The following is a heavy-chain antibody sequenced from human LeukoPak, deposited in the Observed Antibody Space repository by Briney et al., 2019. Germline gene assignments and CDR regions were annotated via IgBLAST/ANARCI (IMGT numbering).Heavy chain of an antibody. CDR2: IKQDGSEK. Sequence: GGSLRLSCAASGFTFTSYWMTWVRQAPGKGLEWVANIKQDGSEKYYVDSVKGRFTISRDNAKNSLYLQMNSLRAEDTAVYYCARDQDGGSYLLLWDSWGQGTLVTVSS. D-gene: IGHD1-26*01. CDR1: GFTFTSYW. CDR3: ARDQDGGSYLLLWDS. J-gene: IGHJ4*02. V-gene: IGHV3-7*01.